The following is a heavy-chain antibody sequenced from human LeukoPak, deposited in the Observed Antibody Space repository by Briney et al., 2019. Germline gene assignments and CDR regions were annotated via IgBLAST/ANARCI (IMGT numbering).Heavy chain of an antibody. Sequence: SETLSLTCTVSGGSISSGDYYWSWIRQPPGKGLEWIGYIYYSGSTYYNPSLKSRVTISVDTSKNQFSLKLSSVTAADTAVYYCAGEVTPGGYYYYMDVRGKGTTVTVSS. D-gene: IGHD2-21*02. CDR2: IYYSGST. V-gene: IGHV4-30-4*08. CDR3: AGEVTPGGYYYYMDV. J-gene: IGHJ6*03. CDR1: GGSISSGDYY.